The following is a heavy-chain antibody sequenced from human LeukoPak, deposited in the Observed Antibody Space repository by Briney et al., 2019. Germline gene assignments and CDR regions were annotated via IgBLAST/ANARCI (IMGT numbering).Heavy chain of an antibody. D-gene: IGHD1-26*01. J-gene: IGHJ4*02. CDR3: ARVDYYGPSWCFDY. Sequence: SETLSLTCTVSGGSISSGDYYWSWIRQPPGKGLEWIGYIYYSGSTYYNPSLKSRVTISVDTSKNQFSLKLSSVTAADTAVYYCARVDYYGPSWCFDYWGQGTLVTVSS. CDR2: IYYSGST. CDR1: GGSISSGDYY. V-gene: IGHV4-30-4*01.